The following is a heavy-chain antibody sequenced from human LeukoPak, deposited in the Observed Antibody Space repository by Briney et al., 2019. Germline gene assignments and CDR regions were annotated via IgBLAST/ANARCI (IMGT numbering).Heavy chain of an antibody. CDR2: MNPNSGNT. CDR1: GCTFTSYD. Sequence: ASVKVSCKASGCTFTSYDINWVRQATGQGLEWMGWMNPNSGNTGYAQKFQGRVTMTRNTSISTAYMELSSLRSEDTAVYYCARAGCSSTSCYDWFDPWGQGTLVTVSS. D-gene: IGHD2-2*01. CDR3: ARAGCSSTSCYDWFDP. J-gene: IGHJ5*02. V-gene: IGHV1-8*01.